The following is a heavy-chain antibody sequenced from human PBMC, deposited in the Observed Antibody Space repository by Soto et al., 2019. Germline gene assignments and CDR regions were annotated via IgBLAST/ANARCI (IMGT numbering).Heavy chain of an antibody. V-gene: IGHV1-2*04. D-gene: IGHD6-6*01. CDR1: GYTSTGYY. Sequence: ASVKVSCKASGYTSTGYYMHWVRQAPAQGLEWMGWINPNSGGTNYAQKFQGWVTMTRDTSISTAYMELSRLRSDDTAVYYCARVRMGSSCFDYWDQGTLTTVSP. CDR3: ARVRMGSSCFDY. J-gene: IGHJ4*02. CDR2: INPNSGGT.